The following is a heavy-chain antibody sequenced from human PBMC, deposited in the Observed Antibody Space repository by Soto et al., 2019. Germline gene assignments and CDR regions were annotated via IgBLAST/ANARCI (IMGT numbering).Heavy chain of an antibody. CDR2: IYHSGST. CDR1: GYSISNGHF. D-gene: IGHD2-15*01. CDR3: ARAPFCTGGNCSLDNWFDP. Sequence: KTSETLSLTCTVSGYSISNGHFWGWIRQTPGKGLEWIGSIYHSGSTYYNPSLKSRVTISIDMPKNQFSLKLSSVTAADTAVYYCARAPFCTGGNCSLDNWFDPWGQGTLVTVSS. V-gene: IGHV4-38-2*02. J-gene: IGHJ5*02.